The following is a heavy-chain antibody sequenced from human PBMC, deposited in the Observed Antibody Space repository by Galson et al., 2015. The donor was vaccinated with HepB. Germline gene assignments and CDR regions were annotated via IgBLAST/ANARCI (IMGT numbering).Heavy chain of an antibody. Sequence: SLRLSCAASGFTFSSYAMHWVRQAPGKGLEWVAVISYDGSNKYYADSVKGRFTISRDNSKNTLYLQMNSLRAEDTAVYYCAREWTAMVPFFDYWGQGTLVTVSS. CDR3: AREWTAMVPFFDY. V-gene: IGHV3-30*04. CDR2: ISYDGSNK. CDR1: GFTFSSYA. D-gene: IGHD5-18*01. J-gene: IGHJ4*02.